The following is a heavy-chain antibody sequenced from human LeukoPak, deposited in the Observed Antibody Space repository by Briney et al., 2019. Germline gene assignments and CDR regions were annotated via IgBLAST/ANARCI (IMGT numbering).Heavy chain of an antibody. CDR3: ARELGYCSSTSCYAPGYYGMDV. D-gene: IGHD2-2*01. J-gene: IGHJ6*02. CDR1: GFTLSRYW. CDR2: IKQDGSER. Sequence: PGGSLRLSCAASGFTLSRYWMTWVRQAPGKGLEWVANIKQDGSERNYVNSVKGRFATSRDNAKNSLYLQMNSLRAEDTAVYYCARELGYCSSTSCYAPGYYGMDVWGQGTTVTVSS. V-gene: IGHV3-7*01.